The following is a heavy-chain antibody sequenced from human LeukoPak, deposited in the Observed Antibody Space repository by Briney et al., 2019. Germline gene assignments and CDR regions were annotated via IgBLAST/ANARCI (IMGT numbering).Heavy chain of an antibody. J-gene: IGHJ4*02. V-gene: IGHV4-59*12. CDR3: ARGQIFLWGYSYGELDY. Sequence: SETLSLTCTVSGGSISSYYWSWIRQPPGKGLEWIGYIYYSGSTNYNPSPKSRVTISVDTSKNQFSLKLSSVTAADTAVYYCARGQIFLWGYSYGELDYWGQGTLVTVSS. D-gene: IGHD5-18*01. CDR1: GGSISSYY. CDR2: IYYSGST.